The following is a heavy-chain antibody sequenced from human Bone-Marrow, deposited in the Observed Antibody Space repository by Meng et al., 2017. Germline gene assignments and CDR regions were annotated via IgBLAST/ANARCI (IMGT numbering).Heavy chain of an antibody. J-gene: IGHJ4*02. Sequence: GGSLRLSCAASGFTFSSYSMNWVRQAPGKGLEWVSYISSSGSTIYYADSVKGRFTISRDNAKNSLYLQMNSLRAEDTAVYYCARDSYDYVWGSYRYNYFDYWGQGTLVTVSS. CDR1: GFTFSSYS. CDR2: ISSSGSTI. D-gene: IGHD3-16*02. V-gene: IGHV3-48*04. CDR3: ARDSYDYVWGSYRYNYFDY.